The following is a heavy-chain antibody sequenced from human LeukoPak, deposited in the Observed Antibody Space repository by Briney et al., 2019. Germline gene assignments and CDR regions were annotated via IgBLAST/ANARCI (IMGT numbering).Heavy chain of an antibody. V-gene: IGHV1-69*13. D-gene: IGHD2-21*01. CDR1: GGTFSSYA. CDR2: IIPIFGTA. Sequence: SVKVSCKASGGTFSSYAISWVRQAPGQGLEWLGGIIPIFGTANYAQTFQGRVTITADESTSTAYMELSSLRSEDTAVYYCARGVNNWFDPWGQGTLVTVSS. J-gene: IGHJ5*02. CDR3: ARGVNNWFDP.